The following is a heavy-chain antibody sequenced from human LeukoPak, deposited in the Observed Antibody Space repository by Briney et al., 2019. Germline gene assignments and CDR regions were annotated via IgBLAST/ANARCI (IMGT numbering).Heavy chain of an antibody. V-gene: IGHV3-23*01. CDR2: ISGSGGST. Sequence: GGSLRLSCAASGFTFSSYAMSWVRQAPGKGLEWVSAISGSGGSTHYADSVKGRFTISRDNSKNTLYLQMNSLRAEDTAVYYCAKGPQWLPPGDYFDYWGQGTLVTVSS. J-gene: IGHJ4*02. CDR1: GFTFSSYA. D-gene: IGHD6-19*01. CDR3: AKGPQWLPPGDYFDY.